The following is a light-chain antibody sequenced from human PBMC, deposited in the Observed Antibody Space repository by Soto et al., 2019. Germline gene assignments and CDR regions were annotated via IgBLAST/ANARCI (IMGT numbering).Light chain of an antibody. CDR2: DAS. J-gene: IGKJ2*01. CDR1: KSISSW. CDR3: RQYNSYTT. V-gene: IGKV1-5*01. Sequence: DIQMTQSPSTLSASVGDRVTITCRASKSISSWLAWYQQKPGKAPRVLIYDASSLAGGVPSRFSGHGSGTDFTLTISSLQPDDFATYYCRQYNSYTTFGQGTKVDIK.